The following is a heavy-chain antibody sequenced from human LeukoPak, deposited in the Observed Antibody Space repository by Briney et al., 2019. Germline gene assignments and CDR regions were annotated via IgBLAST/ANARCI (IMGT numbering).Heavy chain of an antibody. D-gene: IGHD3-10*01. J-gene: IGHJ4*02. V-gene: IGHV4-39*01. CDR1: GGSISSSSYY. CDR3: ASYYGSWSERNFDY. CDR2: IYYSGST. Sequence: MPSETLSLTCTVSGGSISSSSYYWGWIRQPPGKGLEWIGSIYYSGSTYYNPSLKSRVTISVDTSKNQFSLKLSSVTAADTAVYYCASYYGSWSERNFDYWGQGTLVTVSS.